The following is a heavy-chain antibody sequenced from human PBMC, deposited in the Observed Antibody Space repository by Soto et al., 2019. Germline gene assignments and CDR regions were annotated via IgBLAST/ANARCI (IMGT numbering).Heavy chain of an antibody. V-gene: IGHV1-2*04. J-gene: IGHJ6*02. CDR1: GYTFSYYY. CDR3: ARSSGNIPHHYGLDV. Sequence: QVQLVQSGAAVKKPGASVKVSCKASGYTFSYYYLHWVRQAPGQGLEWMGWIDPGNGGTNYAQKFQGWVTMTRDTSITTAYMELSRLTSDDTAVYFCARSSGNIPHHYGLDVWSQGTTVIVS. D-gene: IGHD1-26*01. CDR2: IDPGNGGT.